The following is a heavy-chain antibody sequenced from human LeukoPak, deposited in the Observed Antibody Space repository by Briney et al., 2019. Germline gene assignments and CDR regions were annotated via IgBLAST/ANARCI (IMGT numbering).Heavy chain of an antibody. V-gene: IGHV3-53*01. J-gene: IGHJ4*02. D-gene: IGHD6-19*01. CDR2: ICSGGST. CDR3: ARLGQWLAQGYFDY. CDR1: GFTVSSNY. Sequence: PGGSLRLSCAASGFTVSSNYMSWVRQAPGKGLEWVSVICSGGSTYYADSVKGRFTISRDNSKNTLYLQMNSLRAEDTAVYYCARLGQWLAQGYFDYWGQGTLVTVSS.